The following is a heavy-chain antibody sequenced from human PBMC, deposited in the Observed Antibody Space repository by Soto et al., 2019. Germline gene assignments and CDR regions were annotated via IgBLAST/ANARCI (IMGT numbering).Heavy chain of an antibody. D-gene: IGHD6-13*01. Sequence: QVQLQQWGAGLLKPSETLSLTCAVYGGSFSGYYWSWIRQPPGKGLEWIGEINHSGSTNYNPSLRSRVTISVDTSKNQFSLKLSSVTAAATAGYYCARIAAAGTPDCWGQGTLVTVSS. CDR1: GGSFSGYY. CDR3: ARIAAAGTPDC. J-gene: IGHJ4*02. V-gene: IGHV4-34*01. CDR2: INHSGST.